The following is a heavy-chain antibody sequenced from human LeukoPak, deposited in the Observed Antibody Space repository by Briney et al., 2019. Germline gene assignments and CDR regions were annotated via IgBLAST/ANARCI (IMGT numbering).Heavy chain of an antibody. D-gene: IGHD5-18*01. J-gene: IGHJ3*02. V-gene: IGHV1-69*05. CDR2: IIPIFGTA. CDR3: ARGLYTAMVSWGVFDI. Sequence: SVKVSCKASGGTFSSYAISWVRQAPGQGLEWMGRIIPIFGTANYAQKFQGRVTITTDESTSTAYMELSSLRSEDTAVYYCARGLYTAMVSWGVFDIWGQGTMVTVSS. CDR1: GGTFSSYA.